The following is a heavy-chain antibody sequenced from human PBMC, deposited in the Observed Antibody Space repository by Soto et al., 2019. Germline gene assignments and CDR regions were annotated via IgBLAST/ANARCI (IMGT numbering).Heavy chain of an antibody. D-gene: IGHD2-15*01. V-gene: IGHV3-74*01. Sequence: EVQLVESGGGLVQPGGSLRLSCAVSGFTFSHYWMHWVRQVPGKGLVWVSRINPDGSGTDYADSVKGRFTISRDNAKNTLYLQMNNLRAEDTAVRFCGRDQGALPDYWGQGTLVTVSS. CDR1: GFTFSHYW. CDR2: INPDGSGT. J-gene: IGHJ4*02. CDR3: GRDQGALPDY.